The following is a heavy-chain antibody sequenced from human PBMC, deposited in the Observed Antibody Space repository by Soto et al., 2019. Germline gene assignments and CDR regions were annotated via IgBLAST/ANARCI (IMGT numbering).Heavy chain of an antibody. CDR3: ARVRPSRAPIVVVPAAIDY. CDR2: ISSSSSYI. V-gene: IGHV3-21*01. D-gene: IGHD2-2*01. J-gene: IGHJ4*02. CDR1: GFTFSSYS. Sequence: GGSLRLSCAASGFTFSSYSMNWVRQAPGKGLEWVSSISSSSSYIYYADSVKGRFTISRDNAKNSLYLQMNSLRAEDTAVYYCARVRPSRAPIVVVPAAIDYWGQGTLVTVSS.